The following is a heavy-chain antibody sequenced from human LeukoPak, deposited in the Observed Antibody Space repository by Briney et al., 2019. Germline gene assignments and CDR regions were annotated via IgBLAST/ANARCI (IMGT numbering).Heavy chain of an antibody. D-gene: IGHD6-6*01. V-gene: IGHV4-39*01. CDR2: IYYSGST. CDR3: AGTGDSSSYYFDY. Sequence: SETLSLTCTVSGGSISSSSYYWGWIRQPPGKGLEWIGSIYYSGSTYYNPSLKSRVTISVDTSKNQFSLKLSSVTAADTAVYYCAGTGDSSSYYFDYWGQGTLVTVSS. CDR1: GGSISSSSYY. J-gene: IGHJ4*02.